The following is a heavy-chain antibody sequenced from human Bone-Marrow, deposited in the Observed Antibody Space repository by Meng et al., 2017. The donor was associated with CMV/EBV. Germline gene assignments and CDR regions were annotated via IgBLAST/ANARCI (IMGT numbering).Heavy chain of an antibody. CDR1: GFTFSSYA. CDR3: ARMQQLVRNYYGMDV. CDR2: ISYDGSNK. D-gene: IGHD6-13*01. V-gene: IGHV3-30-3*01. J-gene: IGHJ6*02. Sequence: LSLTCAASGFTFSSYAMHWVRQAPGKGLEWVAVISYDGSNKYYADSVKGRFTISRDNSKNTLYLQMNSLRAEDTAVYYCARMQQLVRNYYGMDVWGQGTTVTVSS.